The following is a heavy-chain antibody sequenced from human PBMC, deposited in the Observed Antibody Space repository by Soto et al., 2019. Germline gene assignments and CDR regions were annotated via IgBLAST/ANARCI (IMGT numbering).Heavy chain of an antibody. CDR2: IDGSGGST. Sequence: EVQLLESGGGLVQPGGSLRLSCAASGFTFSSYAMSWVRQAPGKGLEWFSGIDGSGGSTYHADSVKGRLTISRDNSKNILYLQMNSLRVEDTAVYYCATGSSGGRPYYFDYWGQGTLVTVSS. CDR1: GFTFSSYA. J-gene: IGHJ4*02. CDR3: ATGSSGGRPYYFDY. V-gene: IGHV3-23*01. D-gene: IGHD3-22*01.